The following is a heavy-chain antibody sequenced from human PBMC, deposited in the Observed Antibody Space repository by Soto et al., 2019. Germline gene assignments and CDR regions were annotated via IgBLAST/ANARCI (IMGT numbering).Heavy chain of an antibody. CDR2: IGTTGDT. CDR3: TRGSRLGSGSLRPGPSDIFDI. J-gene: IGHJ3*02. D-gene: IGHD3-10*01. V-gene: IGHV3-13*04. Sequence: EAQLVESGGGLAQPGGSLRLSCEASGFKFRVYDMHWVRQVAGKGLEWVSAIGTTGDTYYPASVRGRFTISRDDVENSLYLRLNSLTVGDTAVYYCTRGSRLGSGSLRPGPSDIFDIWGQGTTVTVSS. CDR1: GFKFRVYD.